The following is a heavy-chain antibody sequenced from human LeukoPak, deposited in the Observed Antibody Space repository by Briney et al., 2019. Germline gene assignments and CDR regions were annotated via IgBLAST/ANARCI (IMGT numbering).Heavy chain of an antibody. CDR3: ARVNSANLSDY. Sequence: GGSLRLSCEASRFTLSRDVMNWVRPAPGKGLEWISHITGPSSSNKISYALSVEGRFTISRDNVKGTVYLQMSSLRAEDTAVYYCARVNSANLSDYWGPGTLVTVSS. V-gene: IGHV3-48*01. CDR1: RFTLSRDV. CDR2: ITGPSSSNKI. J-gene: IGHJ4*01. D-gene: IGHD1-26*01.